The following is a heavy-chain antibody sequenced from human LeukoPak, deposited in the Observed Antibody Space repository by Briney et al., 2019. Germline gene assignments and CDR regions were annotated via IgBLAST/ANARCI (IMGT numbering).Heavy chain of an antibody. CDR2: IIPIFGTA. CDR1: GGTFSSYA. Sequence: SVKVSCKASGGTFSSYAISWVRQAPGQGLEWMGGIIPIFGTANYAQKFQGRVTITADESTSTAYMELSSLRSEDTAVYYCAEDYYGSGSYRWFDPWGQGTLVTVSS. V-gene: IGHV1-69*13. D-gene: IGHD3-10*01. CDR3: AEDYYGSGSYRWFDP. J-gene: IGHJ5*02.